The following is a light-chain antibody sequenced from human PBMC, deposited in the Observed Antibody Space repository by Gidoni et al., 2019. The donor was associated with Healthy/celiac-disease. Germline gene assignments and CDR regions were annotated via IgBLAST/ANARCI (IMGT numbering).Light chain of an antibody. J-gene: IGLJ2*01. CDR2: EVS. CDR3: SSYTSSSTLVV. CDR1: SSDVGGYNY. Sequence: QSALTQPASVYGSPGQSITISCTGTSSDVGGYNYVSWYHQHPGKAPKLMIYEVSNRPSGVSNRFSGSKSGNTASLTISGLQAEDEADYYCSSYTSSSTLVVFGGGTKLTVL. V-gene: IGLV2-14*01.